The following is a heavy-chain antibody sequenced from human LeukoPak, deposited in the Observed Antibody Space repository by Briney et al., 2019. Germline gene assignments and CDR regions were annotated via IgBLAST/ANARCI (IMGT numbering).Heavy chain of an antibody. CDR3: ASSPPHWCSSTSCYTGY. CDR2: IYHSGST. J-gene: IGHJ4*02. Sequence: SETLSLTCTVSGGSISSGGYYWSWIRQPPGKGLEWIGYIYHSGSTYYNPSLKSRVTISVDRSKNQFSLKLSSVTAADTAVYYCASSPPHWCSSTSCYTGYWGQGTLVTVSS. CDR1: GGSISSGGYY. V-gene: IGHV4-30-2*01. D-gene: IGHD2-2*02.